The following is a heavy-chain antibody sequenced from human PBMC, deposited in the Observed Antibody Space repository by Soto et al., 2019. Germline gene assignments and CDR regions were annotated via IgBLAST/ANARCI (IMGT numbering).Heavy chain of an antibody. D-gene: IGHD2-2*01. CDR2: IYYSGST. V-gene: IGHV4-30-4*01. CDR1: GGSISSGDYY. J-gene: IGHJ4*02. CDR3: ARVYVWNSISTSCPFDY. Sequence: QVQLQESGPGLVKPSQTLSLTCTVSGGSISSGDYYWSWIRQPPGKGLEWIGYIYYSGSTYYNPSLKSRVTISVDTSKNQFSLKLSSVTAADTAVYYCARVYVWNSISTSCPFDYWGQGTLVTVSS.